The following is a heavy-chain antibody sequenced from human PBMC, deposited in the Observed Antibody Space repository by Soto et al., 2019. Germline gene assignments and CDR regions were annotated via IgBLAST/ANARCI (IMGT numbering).Heavy chain of an antibody. CDR3: ARHYFSSSSMFDY. CDR2: IYHTGTT. J-gene: IGHJ4*02. CDR1: GDSISSSTYY. D-gene: IGHD6-6*01. Sequence: SETLSLTCTVSGDSISSSTYYWGWLRQPPGKGLEWIGCIYHTGTTYYNPSLKSRVTISVDTSKNQFSLKLSSVTAADTAVYYCARHYFSSSSMFDYWGQGTMATVYS. V-gene: IGHV4-39*01.